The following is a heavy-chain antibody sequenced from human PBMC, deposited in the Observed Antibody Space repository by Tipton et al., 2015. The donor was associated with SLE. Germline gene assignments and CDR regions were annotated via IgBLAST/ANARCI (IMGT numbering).Heavy chain of an antibody. CDR1: NGSISSSPYY. CDR3: ARGPYYYMDV. V-gene: IGHV4-39*07. Sequence: TLSLTCTVSNGSISSSPYYWGWIRQSPGKGLEWVGSMYYSGSTYYNPSLKSRVTMSVDTSRNQCSLNLTSVTAADTAVYYCARGPYYYMDVWGKGTTVIVSS. J-gene: IGHJ6*03. CDR2: MYYSGST.